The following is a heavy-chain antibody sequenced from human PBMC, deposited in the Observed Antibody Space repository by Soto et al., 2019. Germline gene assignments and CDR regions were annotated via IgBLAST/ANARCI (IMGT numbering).Heavy chain of an antibody. CDR3: ARRKERSGPHYFDS. J-gene: IGHJ4*02. CDR1: GYTFITYD. D-gene: IGHD1-1*01. V-gene: IGHV1-8*01. CDR2: MNPYNGNA. Sequence: GASVKVSCKASGYTFITYDINWVRQAPGQGLEWMGWMNPYNGNAGYAQKFQGRVTMTRNTSISTASMELTSLKSNDTAVYFCARRKERSGPHYFDSWGQGTLVTVSS.